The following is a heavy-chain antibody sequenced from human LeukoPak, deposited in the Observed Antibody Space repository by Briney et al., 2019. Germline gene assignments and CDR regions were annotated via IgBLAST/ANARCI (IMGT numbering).Heavy chain of an antibody. CDR1: GFTFSGSA. CDR3: TSSDLYLRSGPLDY. CDR2: IRSKANNYAT. Sequence: GGSLRLSCAASGFTFSGSAMHWVRQASGKGLEWVGRIRSKANNYATAYAASGKGRFTISREDSKNTAYLQMNSLKTEDTAVYYCTSSDLYLRSGPLDYWGQGTLVTVSS. J-gene: IGHJ4*02. D-gene: IGHD2-8*01. V-gene: IGHV3-73*01.